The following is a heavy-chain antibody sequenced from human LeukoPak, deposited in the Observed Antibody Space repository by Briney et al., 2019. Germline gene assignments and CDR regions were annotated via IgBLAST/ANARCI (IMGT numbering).Heavy chain of an antibody. CDR2: INWNGGST. J-gene: IGHJ4*02. V-gene: IGHV3-20*04. D-gene: IGHD6-25*01. CDR1: GFTFDDYA. Sequence: GGSLRLSCAASGFTFDDYAMSWVRQAPGKGLEWVSDINWNGGSTGYADSVKGRFTISRDNAKNSLYLQMNSLRAEDTALYYCARLMSGNFDYWGQGTLVPVSS. CDR3: ARLMSGNFDY.